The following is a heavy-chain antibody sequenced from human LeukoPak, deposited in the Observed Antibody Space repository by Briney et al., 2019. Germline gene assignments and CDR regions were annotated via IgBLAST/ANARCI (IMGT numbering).Heavy chain of an antibody. Sequence: PAGSLRVSCAASGFTFDDYGITWVRQAPGKGLAWVSGIHWNGSRTSYADSVKGRITISRDNGKNALYLQMNSLRADDTALYYCARRFYDSSELDMDVWGQGTTVTVSS. CDR2: IHWNGSRT. CDR3: ARRFYDSSELDMDV. CDR1: GFTFDDYG. D-gene: IGHD3-22*01. J-gene: IGHJ6*02. V-gene: IGHV3-20*04.